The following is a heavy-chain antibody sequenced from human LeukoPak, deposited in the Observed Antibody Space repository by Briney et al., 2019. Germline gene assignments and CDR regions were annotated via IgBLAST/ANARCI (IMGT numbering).Heavy chain of an antibody. CDR1: GYTFTGYY. CDR2: INPNSGGT. D-gene: IGHD6-13*01. Sequence: ASVKVSCKASGYTFTGYYMHWVRQAPGQGLEWMGWINPNSGGTNYAQKFQGWVTMTRDTSISTAYRELSRLRSDDTAVYYCARGTIAAADPFDYWGQGTLVTVSS. V-gene: IGHV1-2*04. CDR3: ARGTIAAADPFDY. J-gene: IGHJ4*02.